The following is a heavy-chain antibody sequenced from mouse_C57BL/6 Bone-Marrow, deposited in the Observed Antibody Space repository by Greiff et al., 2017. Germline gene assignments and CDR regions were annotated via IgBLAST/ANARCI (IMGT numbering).Heavy chain of an antibody. CDR2: IYPGDGDT. CDR1: GYAFSSSW. D-gene: IGHD1-1*01. Sequence: QVQLQQSGPELVKPGASVKISCKASGYAFSSSWMNWVKQRPGKGLEWIGRIYPGDGDTTYNGKFKGKGTLPADKSSSTAYMQLSSLTSEDSAVYFCARLNYYGSSYEGPSFAYWGQGTLVTVSA. CDR3: ARLNYYGSSYEGPSFAY. V-gene: IGHV1-82*01. J-gene: IGHJ3*01.